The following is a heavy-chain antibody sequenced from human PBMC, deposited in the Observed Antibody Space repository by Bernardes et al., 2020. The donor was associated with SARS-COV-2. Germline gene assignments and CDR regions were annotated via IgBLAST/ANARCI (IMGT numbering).Heavy chain of an antibody. J-gene: IGHJ1*01. CDR2: IDPNSGDT. CDR3: SRGRRRGVSASPPGDS. D-gene: IGHD3-16*01. CDR1: GYTFSDYY. V-gene: IGHV1-2*02. Sequence: ASVKVSCKASGYTFSDYYMHWVRQAPGQGLEWMGWIDPNSGDTKDAQRFEGRVAMTRDTSISEAYMELTSLTSDDTAVYYCSRGRRRGVSASPPGDSWGQGTLVIVSS.